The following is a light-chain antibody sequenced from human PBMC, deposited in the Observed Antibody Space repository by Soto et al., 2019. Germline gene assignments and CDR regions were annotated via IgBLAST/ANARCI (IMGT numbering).Light chain of an antibody. V-gene: IGLV1-47*01. CDR2: RDN. Sequence: QSVLTQPPSVSGTPGQRVTISCSGGISNIGTNYVHWFQQLPGTAPKVLSNRDNQRPSGVPDRFSGSKSGTSASLAISGLRSKDEAEYYCAAWDDTVRSYVFGTGTKVTVL. CDR1: ISNIGTNY. CDR3: AAWDDTVRSYV. J-gene: IGLJ1*01.